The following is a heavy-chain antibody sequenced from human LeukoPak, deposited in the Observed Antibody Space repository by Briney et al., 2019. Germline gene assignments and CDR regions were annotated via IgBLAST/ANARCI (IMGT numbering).Heavy chain of an antibody. V-gene: IGHV4-59*01. Sequence: KGLEWIGYIYYSGSTNYNPSLKSRVTISVDTSKNQFSLKLSSVTAADTAVYYCARGRDGYNYGAFDIWGQGTMVTVSS. CDR2: IYYSGST. D-gene: IGHD5-24*01. J-gene: IGHJ3*02. CDR3: ARGRDGYNYGAFDI.